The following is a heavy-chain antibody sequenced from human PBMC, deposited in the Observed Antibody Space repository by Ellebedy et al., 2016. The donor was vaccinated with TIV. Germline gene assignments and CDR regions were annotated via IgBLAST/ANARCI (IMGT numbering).Heavy chain of an antibody. CDR3: ARDLFYDYGDTRGDYGMDV. Sequence: SETLSLXXTVSGGSISSGGYYWSWIRQHPGKGLEWIGYIYYSGSTYYNPSLKSRVTISVDTSKSQFSLKLSSVTAADTAVYYCARDLFYDYGDTRGDYGMDVWGQGTTVTVSS. CDR1: GGSISSGGYY. CDR2: IYYSGST. D-gene: IGHD4-17*01. J-gene: IGHJ6*02. V-gene: IGHV4-31*03.